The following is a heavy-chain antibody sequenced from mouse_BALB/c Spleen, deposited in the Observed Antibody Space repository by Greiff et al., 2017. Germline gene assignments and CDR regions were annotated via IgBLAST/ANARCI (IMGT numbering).Heavy chain of an antibody. CDR2: ISSGSSTI. V-gene: IGHV5-17*02. CDR3: ARGDYGSSYDY. CDR1: GFTFSSFG. J-gene: IGHJ2*01. Sequence: EVQRVESGGGLVQPGGSRKLSCAASGFTFSSFGMHWVRQAPEKGLEWVAYISSGSSTIYYADTVKGRFTISRDNPKNTLFLQMTSLRSEDTAMYYCARGDYGSSYDYWGQGTTLTVSS. D-gene: IGHD1-1*01.